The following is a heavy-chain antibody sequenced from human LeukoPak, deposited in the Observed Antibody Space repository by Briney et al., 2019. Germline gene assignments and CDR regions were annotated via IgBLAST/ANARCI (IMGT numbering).Heavy chain of an antibody. J-gene: IGHJ4*02. CDR2: INPNSGGT. V-gene: IGHV1-2*02. CDR1: GYTFTGYY. Sequence: ASVKVSCKASGYTFTGYYKHWVRQAPGQGLEWMGWINPNSGGTNYAQKFQGRVTMTRDTSISTAYMELSRLRSDDTAVYYCARDLRSGWYGSTVDYWGQGTLVTVSS. CDR3: ARDLRSGWYGSTVDY. D-gene: IGHD6-19*01.